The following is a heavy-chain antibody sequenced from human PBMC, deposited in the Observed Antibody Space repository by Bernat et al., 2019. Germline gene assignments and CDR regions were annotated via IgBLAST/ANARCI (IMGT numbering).Heavy chain of an antibody. D-gene: IGHD1-14*01. J-gene: IGHJ3*02. CDR3: ARSPSDAGFNGDAFDI. CDR2: VYHTRTT. Sequence: QLQLQESGSGLVKPSQTLSLTCALSGGSISGGGYSWSCILQPPGKGLEWIGYVYHTRTTYYNPSLKSQVTISVDRCKNQFSLKQNCMTAADTAVDYCARSPSDAGFNGDAFDIWGRGTMVTVSS. V-gene: IGHV4-30-2*01. CDR1: GGSISGGGYS.